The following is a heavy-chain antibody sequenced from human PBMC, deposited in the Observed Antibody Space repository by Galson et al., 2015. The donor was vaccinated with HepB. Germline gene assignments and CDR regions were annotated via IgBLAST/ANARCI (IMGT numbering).Heavy chain of an antibody. V-gene: IGHV3-23*01. CDR2: ISYSGDTT. J-gene: IGHJ4*02. CDR3: AREHSIAARLFDY. CDR1: GFTFSSFA. Sequence: SLRLSCAASGFTFSSFAMSWVRQAPGKGLEWVSTISYSGDTTYYADSVKGRFTISRDNSKNTLYLQMNSLRAEDTAVYYCAREHSIAARLFDYWGQGTLVTVSS. D-gene: IGHD6-6*01.